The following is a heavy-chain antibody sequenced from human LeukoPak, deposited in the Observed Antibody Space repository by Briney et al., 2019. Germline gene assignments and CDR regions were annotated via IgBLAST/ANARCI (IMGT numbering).Heavy chain of an antibody. CDR3: VRDGSTWLDWFDP. V-gene: IGHV4-39*07. J-gene: IGHJ5*02. D-gene: IGHD6-13*01. CDR2: IFYRGAT. Sequence: PSETLSLTCTVSGGSINNNTYYWGWIRQPPGKGLEWIGSIFYRGATYYTPSLKSRLTISVDMSKNQFSLKLASVTAADTAVYFCVRDGSTWLDWFDPWGQGTLVTVSS. CDR1: GGSINNNTYY.